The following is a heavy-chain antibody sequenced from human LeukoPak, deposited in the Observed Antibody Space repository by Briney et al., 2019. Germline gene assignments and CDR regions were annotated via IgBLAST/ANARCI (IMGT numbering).Heavy chain of an antibody. CDR3: AKDIRLYSRGFGHAFDI. D-gene: IGHD6-19*01. Sequence: SGGSLRLSCAASGFTFDDYAMHWVRQAPGKGLEWVSGVSWNSGSIGYADSVKGRFTISRDNAKNSLYLQMNSLRAEDTALYYCAKDIRLYSRGFGHAFDIWGHGTMVTVSS. CDR1: GFTFDDYA. V-gene: IGHV3-9*01. J-gene: IGHJ3*02. CDR2: VSWNSGSI.